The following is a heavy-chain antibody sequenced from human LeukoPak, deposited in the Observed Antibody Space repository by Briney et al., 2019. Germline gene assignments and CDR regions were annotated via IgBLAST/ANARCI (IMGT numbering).Heavy chain of an antibody. J-gene: IGHJ4*02. CDR3: VRESARDYYFDY. CDR1: GFRFGGYA. Sequence: PGGSLRLSCTVSGFRFGGYALSWVRQAPGEGLEWVGFIRSKALYGTSEYAASVEGRFTISRDDSNSIAYLQMNSLKTEDTAVYFCVRESARDYYFDYWGQGTLVTVSS. CDR2: IRSKALYGTS. V-gene: IGHV3-49*04. D-gene: IGHD4/OR15-4a*01.